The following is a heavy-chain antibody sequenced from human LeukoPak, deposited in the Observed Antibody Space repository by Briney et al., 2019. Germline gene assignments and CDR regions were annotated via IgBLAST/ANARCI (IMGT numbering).Heavy chain of an antibody. J-gene: IGHJ3*02. V-gene: IGHV1-69*13. CDR1: GYSFTTYY. CDR3: ARSMVRGAPDDAFDI. D-gene: IGHD3-10*01. Sequence: SGKLCCKASGYSFTTYYIHWERHAPGQGLELKGGIIPIFGAANYAQKFQGRVTITADESTSTAYMELSSLRSEDTAVYYCARSMVRGAPDDAFDIWGQGTMVTVSS. CDR2: IIPIFGAA.